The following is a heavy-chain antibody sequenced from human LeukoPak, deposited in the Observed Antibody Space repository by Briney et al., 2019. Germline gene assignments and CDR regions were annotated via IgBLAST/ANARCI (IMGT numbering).Heavy chain of an antibody. CDR1: GGSISSGSYY. J-gene: IGHJ5*02. CDR2: IYTSGST. V-gene: IGHV4-61*02. Sequence: PSQTLSLTCTVSGGSISSGSYYWSWIRQPAGKGLEWIGRIYTSGSTNYNPSLKSRVTISVDTSKNQFSLKLSSVTAADTAVYYCARGYSSGSSWFDPWGQGTLVTVSS. CDR3: ARGYSSGSSWFDP. D-gene: IGHD6-19*01.